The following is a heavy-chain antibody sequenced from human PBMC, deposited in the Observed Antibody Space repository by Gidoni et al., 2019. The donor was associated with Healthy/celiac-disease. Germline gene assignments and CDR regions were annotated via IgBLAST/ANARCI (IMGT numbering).Heavy chain of an antibody. CDR1: GGTFSSYA. D-gene: IGHD1-1*01. Sequence: QVQLVQSGAEVKKPGSSVKVSCKASGGTFSSYAISWVRQAPGQGLEWMGGIIPIFGTANYAQKFQGRVTITADKSTSTAYMELSSLRSEDTAVYYCAVGGRTGTTYYYYGMDVWGQGTTVTVSS. CDR2: IIPIFGTA. CDR3: AVGGRTGTTYYYYGMDV. J-gene: IGHJ6*02. V-gene: IGHV1-69*06.